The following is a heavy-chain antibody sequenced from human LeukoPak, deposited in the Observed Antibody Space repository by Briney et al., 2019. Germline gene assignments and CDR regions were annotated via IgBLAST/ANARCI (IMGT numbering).Heavy chain of an antibody. J-gene: IGHJ4*02. V-gene: IGHV3-23*01. Sequence: HPGGSLRLSCAASGFTFSSYAMSWVRQAPGKGLEWVSAISGSGGSTYYADSVKGRFTISRDNSKSTLYLQMNSLRAEDTAVYYCAKVSSDTAMAPYFDYWGQGTLVTVSS. CDR2: ISGSGGST. CDR1: GFTFSSYA. D-gene: IGHD5-18*01. CDR3: AKVSSDTAMAPYFDY.